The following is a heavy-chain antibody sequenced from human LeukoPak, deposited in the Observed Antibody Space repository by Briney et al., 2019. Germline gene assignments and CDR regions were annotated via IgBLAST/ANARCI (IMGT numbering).Heavy chain of an antibody. CDR3: ARSPRGYSFYFDY. V-gene: IGHV3-48*03. Sequence: YYTDSVKGRFTISRDNAKNSLYLQMNSLRAEDTAVYYCARSPRGYSFYFDYWGQGTLVTVSS. D-gene: IGHD3-22*01. J-gene: IGHJ4*02.